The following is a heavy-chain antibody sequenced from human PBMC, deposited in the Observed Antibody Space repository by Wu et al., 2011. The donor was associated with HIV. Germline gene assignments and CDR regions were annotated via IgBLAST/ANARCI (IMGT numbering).Heavy chain of an antibody. J-gene: IGHJ6*04. Sequence: EVELLQSGAEVKKPGTTVKISCKVSGYTFANNYMHWIKQAPGKGPEWMGLVDPANGETIYAEKFLGRVTMTADTSIDTAYMELSSLRSEDTVVYYCATLVWGVKNIYGMDVWGQRDYGHRLL. CDR1: GYTFANNY. V-gene: IGHV1-69-2*01. CDR3: ATLVWGVKNIYGMDV. D-gene: IGHD3-10*01. CDR2: VDPANGET.